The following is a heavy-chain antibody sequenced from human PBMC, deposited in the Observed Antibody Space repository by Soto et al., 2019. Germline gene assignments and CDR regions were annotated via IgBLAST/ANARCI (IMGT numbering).Heavy chain of an antibody. D-gene: IGHD3-10*01. CDR3: ARDLSGRADV. Sequence: EVQLVKSGGGLVRPGGSLRLSCVASEFTFSSYWMHWVRQTPGKGLVWVSRLNEDGSFTSYADSVKGRFTIFRDNAKNTLYLQMNSLRAEDTAVYYCARDLSGRADVWGQGTTVTVSS. CDR1: EFTFSSYW. J-gene: IGHJ6*02. V-gene: IGHV3-74*01. CDR2: LNEDGSFT.